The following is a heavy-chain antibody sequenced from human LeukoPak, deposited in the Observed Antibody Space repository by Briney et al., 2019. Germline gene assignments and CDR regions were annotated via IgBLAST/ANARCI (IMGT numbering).Heavy chain of an antibody. D-gene: IGHD2-21*01. CDR3: ARDSYCGGDCYLNDAFDI. CDR2: IKQDGSMK. Sequence: GGSLRLSCAASGFTLSSYWMSWVRQAPGKGLGGVAKIKQDGSMKYYVDSVKGRFTISRDIAKNSMYLQMNSLRAEDTAVYYCARDSYCGGDCYLNDAFDIWGQRTMVTVSS. V-gene: IGHV3-7*01. J-gene: IGHJ3*02. CDR1: GFTLSSYW.